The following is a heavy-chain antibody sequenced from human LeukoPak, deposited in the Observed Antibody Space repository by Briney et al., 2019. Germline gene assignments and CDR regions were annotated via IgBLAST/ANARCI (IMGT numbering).Heavy chain of an antibody. J-gene: IGHJ4*02. CDR2: ISGSGSNT. D-gene: IGHD2-15*01. CDR1: GFAFSSYA. Sequence: GGSLRLSCAASGFAFSSYAMSWVRLAPGKGLEWVSAISGSGSNTYYTDSVKGRFTISRDNSRDTLYLQMSSLRAEDAAAYYCAKGGNFDYWGQGTLVTVSS. V-gene: IGHV3-23*01. CDR3: AKGGNFDY.